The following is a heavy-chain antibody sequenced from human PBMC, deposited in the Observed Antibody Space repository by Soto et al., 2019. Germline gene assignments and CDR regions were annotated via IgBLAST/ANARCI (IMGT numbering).Heavy chain of an antibody. D-gene: IGHD3-3*01. J-gene: IGHJ4*02. CDR1: GFTFSSYA. CDR2: ISGSGGST. Sequence: EVQLLESGGGLVQPGGSLRLSCAASGFTFSSYAMSWVRQAPGKGLEWVSAISGSGGSTYYADSVKGRFTISRDNSKNTLYLQMNSLRAEDTAVYYCAKVSYYDFWSGYEPNFDYWGQGTLVTVSS. CDR3: AKVSYYDFWSGYEPNFDY. V-gene: IGHV3-23*01.